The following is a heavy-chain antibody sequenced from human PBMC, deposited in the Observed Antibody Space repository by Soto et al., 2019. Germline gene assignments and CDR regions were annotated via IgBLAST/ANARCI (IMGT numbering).Heavy chain of an antibody. V-gene: IGHV4-39*01. CDR3: ARPAYYYDSSGYFFYYFGY. CDR2: IYYSGST. D-gene: IGHD3-22*01. Sequence: PETLSVTSTGSDGTISSSSYYWGRIRQPPGKGLEWIGSIYYSGSTYYNPSLKSRVTISVDTSKNQFSLKLSSVTAADTAVYYCARPAYYYDSSGYFFYYFGYWGHVTLVPV. CDR1: DGTISSSSYY. J-gene: IGHJ4*01.